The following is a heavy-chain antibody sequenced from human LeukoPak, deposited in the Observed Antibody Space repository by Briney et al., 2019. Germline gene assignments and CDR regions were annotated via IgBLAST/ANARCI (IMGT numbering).Heavy chain of an antibody. CDR1: GGSISSYY. CDR3: AREGPAGAFDI. CDR2: IYYSGST. V-gene: IGHV4-59*01. Sequence: SETLSLTCTVSGGSISSYYWSWIRQPPGKGLEWIGYIYYSGSTNYNPSLKSRVTISVDTSKNQFSLKLSSVTAADTAVYYCAREGPAGAFDIWGQGTMATVSS. J-gene: IGHJ3*02.